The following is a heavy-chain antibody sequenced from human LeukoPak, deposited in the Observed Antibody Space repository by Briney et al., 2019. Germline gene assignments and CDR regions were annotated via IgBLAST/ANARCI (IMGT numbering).Heavy chain of an antibody. CDR2: INWNGGST. D-gene: IGHD2-15*01. Sequence: GGSLRLSCAAPGFTFDDYGMSWVRQAPGKGLEWVSGINWNGGSTGYADSVKGRFTISRDNAKNSLYLQMNSLRAEDTAVYYCARDHVVVAAHSSSLDIWGQGTMVTVSS. CDR1: GFTFDDYG. J-gene: IGHJ3*02. V-gene: IGHV3-20*04. CDR3: ARDHVVVAAHSSSLDI.